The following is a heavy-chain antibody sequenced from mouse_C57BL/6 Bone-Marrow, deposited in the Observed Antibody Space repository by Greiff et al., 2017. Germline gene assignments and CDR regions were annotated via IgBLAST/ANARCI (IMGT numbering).Heavy chain of an antibody. Sequence: VQGVESGAELVKPGASVKLSCKASGYTFTEYTIHWVKQRSGQGLEWIGWFYPGSGSIKYNEKFKDKATLTADKSSSTVYMELSRLTSEDSAVYFWARHEGIYSNYLYWYFDVWGTGTTVTVSS. CDR3: ARHEGIYSNYLYWYFDV. D-gene: IGHD2-5*01. CDR2: FYPGSGSI. V-gene: IGHV1-62-2*01. J-gene: IGHJ1*03. CDR1: GYTFTEYT.